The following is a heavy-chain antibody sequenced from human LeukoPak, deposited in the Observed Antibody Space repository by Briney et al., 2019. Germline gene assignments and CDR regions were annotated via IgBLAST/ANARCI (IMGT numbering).Heavy chain of an antibody. D-gene: IGHD2-8*01. V-gene: IGHV4-34*01. J-gene: IGHJ3*02. CDR3: ARVNDDAFDI. CDR2: INHSGST. Sequence: SETLSLTCAVYGGSFSGYYWSWIRQPPGKGLEWIGEINHSGSTNYNPSLKSRVTISVDTSKNQFSLKLSSVTAADTAVYYCARVNDDAFDIWGQGTMVTVSS. CDR1: GGSFSGYY.